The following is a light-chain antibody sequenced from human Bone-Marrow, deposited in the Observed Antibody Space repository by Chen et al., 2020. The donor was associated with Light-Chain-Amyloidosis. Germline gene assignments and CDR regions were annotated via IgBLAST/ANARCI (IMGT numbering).Light chain of an antibody. V-gene: IGLV3-25*03. CDR3: QSADSSGTYEVI. CDR1: DLPTKY. CDR2: RDT. Sequence: SYELTQPPSVSVSPGQTATITCSGDDLPTKYAYWYQQKPGQAPALVIHRDTERPSGISERVSGSSSGTTATLTISGVQAEDEADYHCQSADSSGTYEVIFGGGTKLTVL. J-gene: IGLJ2*01.